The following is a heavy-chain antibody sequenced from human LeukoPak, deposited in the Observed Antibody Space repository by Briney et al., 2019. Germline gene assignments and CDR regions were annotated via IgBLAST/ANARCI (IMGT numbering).Heavy chain of an antibody. D-gene: IGHD6-19*01. V-gene: IGHV4-34*01. CDR1: GGSFSGFY. CDR3: ARGLRQWPDY. J-gene: IGHJ4*02. Sequence: SETLSLTCAVYGGSFSGFYWSWIPQPPGEGLEWIGEINHSGSTHSNPPHKSRDTTSVDTSKIQFSLTLGSVTAADTAVYYCARGLRQWPDYWGQGTLVTVSS. CDR2: INHSGST.